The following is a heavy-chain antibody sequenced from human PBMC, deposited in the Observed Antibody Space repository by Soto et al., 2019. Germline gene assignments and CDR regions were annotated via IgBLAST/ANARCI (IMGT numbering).Heavy chain of an antibody. CDR2: IIPILGIA. Sequence: QVQLVQSGAEVKKPGSSVKVSCKASGGTFSSYTISWVRQAPGQGLEWMGRIIPILGIANYAQKFQGRVTITHDKSTSTAYMELSSLRSEDTAVYYCARDSYHYDSSGEDYWGQGTLVTVSS. V-gene: IGHV1-69*08. J-gene: IGHJ4*02. D-gene: IGHD3-22*01. CDR1: GGTFSSYT. CDR3: ARDSYHYDSSGEDY.